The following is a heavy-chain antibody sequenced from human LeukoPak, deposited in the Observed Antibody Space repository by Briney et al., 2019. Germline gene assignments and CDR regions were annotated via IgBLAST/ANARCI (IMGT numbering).Heavy chain of an antibody. V-gene: IGHV3-48*01. D-gene: IGHD3-22*01. CDR3: ARVLHKRNYDSSTYYGY. CDR1: GFTFSSYA. CDR2: ISSSSSTI. Sequence: GGSLRLSCAASGFTFSSYAMSWVRQAPGKGLEWVSYISSSSSTIYYADSVKGRFTISRDNAKNSLYLQMSSLRAEDTAVYYCARVLHKRNYDSSTYYGYWGQGTLVTVSS. J-gene: IGHJ4*02.